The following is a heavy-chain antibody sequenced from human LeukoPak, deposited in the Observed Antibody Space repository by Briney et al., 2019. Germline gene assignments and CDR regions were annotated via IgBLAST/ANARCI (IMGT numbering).Heavy chain of an antibody. J-gene: IGHJ5*02. V-gene: IGHV4-31*03. CDR1: VGSISSGGYY. D-gene: IGHD3-22*01. Sequence: SQTLSLTCTVSVGSISSGGYYWSWIRQHPGKGLEWSGYIYYSGSTHHNPSLKSRVTISVDTSKTQFSLKLSSVPAADTAVYYCAREGYDSSGYYHGGANWFDPWGQGTLVTVSS. CDR3: AREGYDSSGYYHGGANWFDP. CDR2: IYYSGST.